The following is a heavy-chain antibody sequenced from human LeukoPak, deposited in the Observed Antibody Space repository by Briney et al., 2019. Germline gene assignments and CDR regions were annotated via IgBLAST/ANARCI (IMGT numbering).Heavy chain of an antibody. D-gene: IGHD3-10*01. CDR3: ARDPYNTILYRLAH. Sequence: PGGSLRLSCAGSGFAFGTYAMSWVRQATGMGLEWVSSISADGQVKYYADSVEGRFTVSRDNSKSTLYLQLNSLRAEDTATYYCARDPYNTILYRLAHWGQGTLVTVSS. J-gene: IGHJ4*02. V-gene: IGHV3-23*01. CDR1: GFAFGTYA. CDR2: ISADGQVK.